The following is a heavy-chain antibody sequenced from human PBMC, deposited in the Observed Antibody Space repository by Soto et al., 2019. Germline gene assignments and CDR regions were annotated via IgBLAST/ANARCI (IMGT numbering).Heavy chain of an antibody. Sequence: EVQLVESGGGLVNPGGSLRLSCAASGFPFSDYSMNWVRQAPGKGLEWVSCLSSGSSYVYYADSVRGRFTVSRDNAKNSLYLQMNSLRAEDTAVYYFARAPRGVAVVSWFGPWGQGTVVTVSS. CDR2: LSSGSSYV. D-gene: IGHD1-26*01. V-gene: IGHV3-21*01. CDR1: GFPFSDYS. CDR3: ARAPRGVAVVSWFGP. J-gene: IGHJ5*02.